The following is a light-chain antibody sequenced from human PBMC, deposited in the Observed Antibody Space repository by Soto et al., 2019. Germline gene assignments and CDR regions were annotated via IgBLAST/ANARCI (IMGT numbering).Light chain of an antibody. CDR2: AAS. Sequence: DIQLTQSPSFLSASVGDRVTITCRASQGISNYLAWYQQRPGKAPKLLIYAASTLQTGVPSRFSGSGSGTEFTLTISSLQPEDFETYHCQQLTSDPRSTFGQGTRLEI. J-gene: IGKJ5*01. V-gene: IGKV1-9*01. CDR1: QGISNY. CDR3: QQLTSDPRST.